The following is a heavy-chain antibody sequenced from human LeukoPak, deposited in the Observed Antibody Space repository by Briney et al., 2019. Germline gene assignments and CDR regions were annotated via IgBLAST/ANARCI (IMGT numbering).Heavy chain of an antibody. CDR3: ARVDILTGYYFFDS. CDR1: GYTFTNYG. D-gene: IGHD3-9*01. Sequence: GASVKVSCKASGYTFTNYGISGVRQSPGQGLHLMVWIIAYNGSTYYTQNFHGRVSMYTDTSTSTAYLEVRSLRSDHTAVFYCARVDILTGYYFFDSWGQGTLVTVSS. V-gene: IGHV1-18*01. CDR2: IIAYNGST. J-gene: IGHJ4*02.